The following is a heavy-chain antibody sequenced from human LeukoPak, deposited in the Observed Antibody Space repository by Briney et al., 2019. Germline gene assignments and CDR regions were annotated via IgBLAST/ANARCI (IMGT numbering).Heavy chain of an antibody. CDR3: ARGTTDGYSYGRFDY. CDR1: GGSISSGGFY. J-gene: IGHJ4*02. D-gene: IGHD5-18*01. Sequence: SETLSLTCTVSGGSISSGGFYWSWIRQHPGKGLVWLGYIYYSGTTYYNPSLKSRVTFSVDTSKNQFSLKLNPVTAADTALYYCARGTTDGYSYGRFDYWGQGTLVTVSS. CDR2: IYYSGTT. V-gene: IGHV4-31*03.